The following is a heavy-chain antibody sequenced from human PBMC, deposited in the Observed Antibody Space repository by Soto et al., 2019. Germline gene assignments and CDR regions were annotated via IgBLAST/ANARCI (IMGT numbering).Heavy chain of an antibody. CDR2: IDPSDSYT. D-gene: IGHD3-10*01. J-gene: IGHJ4*01. CDR3: ARDSGYGSGASVNHYLDY. CDR1: GYSFTSYW. Sequence: GESLKISCKGSGYSFTSYWISWVRQMPGKGLEWMGRIDPSDSYTNYSPSFQGHVTISADKSISTAYLQWSSLRAEDTAVYYCARDSGYGSGASVNHYLDYWGHGTLVTVSS. V-gene: IGHV5-10-1*01.